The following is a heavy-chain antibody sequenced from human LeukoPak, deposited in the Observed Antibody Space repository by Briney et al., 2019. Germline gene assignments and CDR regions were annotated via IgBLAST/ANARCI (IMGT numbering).Heavy chain of an antibody. D-gene: IGHD4-17*01. CDR2: ITPLLDST. J-gene: IGHJ4*02. CDR1: GGNIINYA. CDR3: ARLTTYFDY. Sequence: SVKVSCKFSGGNIINYAVSWVRQAPGQGLEWMGRITPLLDSTNYAQKFQDRLTITADKSTNTAYMELSRLRSDDTAVYYCARLTTYFDYWGQGTLVTVSS. V-gene: IGHV1-69*04.